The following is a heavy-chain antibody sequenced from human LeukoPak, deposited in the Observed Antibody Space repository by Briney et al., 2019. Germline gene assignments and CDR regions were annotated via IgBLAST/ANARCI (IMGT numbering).Heavy chain of an antibody. D-gene: IGHD3-10*01. CDR3: ARVKHNVGRSGDHFDY. V-gene: IGHV4-38-2*01. Sequence: SETLSLTCDVSDYSISSGYHWGWIRQPPGKGLEWIGSIFHSGNTYYNPSLKSRVTISVDTSKNQFSLNLSSMTAADTAVYYCARVKHNVGRSGDHFDYWGQGTLVTVSS. CDR1: DYSISSGYH. CDR2: IFHSGNT. J-gene: IGHJ4*02.